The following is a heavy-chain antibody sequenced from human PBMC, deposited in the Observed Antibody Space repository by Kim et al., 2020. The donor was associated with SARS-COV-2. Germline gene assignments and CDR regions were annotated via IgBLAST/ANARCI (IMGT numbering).Heavy chain of an antibody. Sequence: GGSLRLSCAASGFTFGDYAMHWVRQAPGKGLEWVSGISWNSGSIGYADSVKGRFTISRDNAKNSLYLQMNSLRAEDTALYYCAKDMGQQLGQGHYFDYWGQGTLVTVSS. CDR1: GFTFGDYA. D-gene: IGHD6-13*01. J-gene: IGHJ4*02. V-gene: IGHV3-9*01. CDR3: AKDMGQQLGQGHYFDY. CDR2: ISWNSGSI.